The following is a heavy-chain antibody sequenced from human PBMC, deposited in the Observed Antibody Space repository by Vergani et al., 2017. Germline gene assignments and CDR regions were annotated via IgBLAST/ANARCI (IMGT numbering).Heavy chain of an antibody. J-gene: IGHJ4*02. CDR2: ISCSSSYV. Sequence: EVQLVESGGGLVKPGGSLRLSCAASGFSFSSYSMNWVRQAPGKGLEWVACISCSSSYVFYRDSVEGRFTITRDNAKKSVYLQMNSLRAEDTAMYFCAGRVWDCTHSRCSASCYWGQGTQVTVSS. CDR3: AGRVWDCTHSRCSASCY. D-gene: IGHD2-8*01. CDR1: GFSFSSYS. V-gene: IGHV3-21*02.